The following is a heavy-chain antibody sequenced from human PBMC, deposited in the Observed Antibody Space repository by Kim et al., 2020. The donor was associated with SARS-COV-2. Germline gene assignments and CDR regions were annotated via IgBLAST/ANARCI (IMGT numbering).Heavy chain of an antibody. CDR2: FDPEDGET. Sequence: ASVKVSCKVSGYTLTELSMHWLRQAPGKGLEWMGGFDPEDGETIYAQKFQGRVTMTEDTSTDTAYKELSSLRSEDTAVYYCATATIFGVVSWFDPWGQGTLVTVSS. V-gene: IGHV1-24*01. CDR3: ATATIFGVVSWFDP. D-gene: IGHD3-3*01. J-gene: IGHJ5*02. CDR1: GYTLTELS.